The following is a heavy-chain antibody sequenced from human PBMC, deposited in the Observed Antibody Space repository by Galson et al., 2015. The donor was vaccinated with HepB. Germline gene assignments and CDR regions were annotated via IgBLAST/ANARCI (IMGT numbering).Heavy chain of an antibody. J-gene: IGHJ6*02. CDR3: ARGWDSSGWYKDYYYGMDV. CDR2: IYYSGST. D-gene: IGHD6-19*01. CDR1: GGSISSSSYY. Sequence: SETLSLTCTVSGGSISSSSYYWGWIRQPPGKGLEWIGSIYYSGSTYYNPSLKSRVTISVDTSKNQFSLKLSSVTAADTAVYYCARGWDSSGWYKDYYYGMDVWGQGTTVTVSS. V-gene: IGHV4-39*07.